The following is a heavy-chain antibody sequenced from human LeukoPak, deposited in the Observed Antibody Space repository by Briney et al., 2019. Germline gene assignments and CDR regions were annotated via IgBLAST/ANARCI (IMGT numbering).Heavy chain of an antibody. CDR3: ARVCDSSGPRLDY. CDR2: IYYSGST. V-gene: IGHV4-59*01. D-gene: IGHD3-22*01. J-gene: IGHJ4*02. Sequence: PSETLSLTCTVSGGSISSYYWSWIRQPPGKGLEWIGYIYYSGSTNYNPSLKSRVTISVDTSKNQFSLKLSSVTAADTAVYYCARVCDSSGPRLDYWGQGTLVTVSS. CDR1: GGSISSYY.